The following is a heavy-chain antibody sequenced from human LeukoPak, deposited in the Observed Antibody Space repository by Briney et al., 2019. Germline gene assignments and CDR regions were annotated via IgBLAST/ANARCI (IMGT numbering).Heavy chain of an antibody. Sequence: ASVKVSCKASGYTFNRYGINWVRQAPGQGLEWMGIINPSGGSTSYAQKFQGRVTMTRDTSTSTVYMELSSLRSEDTAVYYCARDKAAARITNWFDPWGQGTLVTVSS. CDR1: GYTFNRYG. CDR2: INPSGGST. CDR3: ARDKAAARITNWFDP. V-gene: IGHV1-46*02. J-gene: IGHJ5*02. D-gene: IGHD6-13*01.